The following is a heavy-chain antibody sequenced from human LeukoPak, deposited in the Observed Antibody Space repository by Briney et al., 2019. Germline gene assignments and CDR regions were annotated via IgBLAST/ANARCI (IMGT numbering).Heavy chain of an antibody. V-gene: IGHV4-38-2*02. CDR2: IYHSGST. CDR1: GYSISSGYY. D-gene: IGHD5-24*01. Sequence: SETLSLTCTVSGYSISSGYYWGWIRQPPGKGLEWIGSIYHSGSTYYNPSLKSRVTISVDTSKNQFSLKLSSVTAADTAVYYCARVWRDGHGGRNWFDPWGQGTLVTVSS. CDR3: ARVWRDGHGGRNWFDP. J-gene: IGHJ5*02.